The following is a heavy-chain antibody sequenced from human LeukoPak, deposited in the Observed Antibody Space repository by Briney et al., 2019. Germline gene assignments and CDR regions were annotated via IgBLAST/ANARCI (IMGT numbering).Heavy chain of an antibody. CDR2: ISSSSSYI. J-gene: IGHJ5*02. V-gene: IGHV3-21*01. Sequence: GGSLRLSCAASGFTFSSYSMNWVRQAPGKGLEWVSSISSSSSYIYYADSVKGRFTISRDNAKNSLYLQMNSLRAEDTAVYYCARDAHSGGGSDYDHWGQGTLVTVSS. CDR3: ARDAHSGGGSDYDH. D-gene: IGHD2-15*01. CDR1: GFTFSSYS.